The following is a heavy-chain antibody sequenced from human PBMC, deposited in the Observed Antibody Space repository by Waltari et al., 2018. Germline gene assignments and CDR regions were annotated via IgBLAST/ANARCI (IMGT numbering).Heavy chain of an antibody. CDR2: NSGKSDSI. J-gene: IGHJ6*02. D-gene: IGHD3-10*01. CDR3: VKPGPGSYSTRMDV. V-gene: IGHV3-9*01. CDR1: GFNDDEYA. Sequence: EVQLVEYGGGLVQPGRSLRLACAASGFNDDEYAMYWVRQGPGMGLEWVSANSGKSDSIGYADSVMGRFTISRDTAKNSLYLQRNSLRPEDTALYFCVKPGPGSYSTRMDVWGQGTTVIVSS.